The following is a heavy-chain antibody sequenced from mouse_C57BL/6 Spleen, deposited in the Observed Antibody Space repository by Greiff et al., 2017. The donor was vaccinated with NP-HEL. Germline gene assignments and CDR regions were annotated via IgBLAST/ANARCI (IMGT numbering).Heavy chain of an antibody. CDR1: GYTFTSYW. CDR2: IHPNSGST. V-gene: IGHV1-64*01. Sequence: QVQLQQSGAELVKPGASVKLSCKASGYTFTSYWMHWVKQRPGQGLEWIGMIHPNSGSTNYNEKFKSKATLTVDKSSSTAYMQLSSLTSEDSAVYYCARYGYPYAMDYWGQGTSVTVSS. D-gene: IGHD2-2*01. J-gene: IGHJ4*01. CDR3: ARYGYPYAMDY.